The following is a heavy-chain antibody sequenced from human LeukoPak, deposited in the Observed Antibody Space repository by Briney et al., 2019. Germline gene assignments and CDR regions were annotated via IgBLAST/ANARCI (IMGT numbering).Heavy chain of an antibody. D-gene: IGHD6-6*01. V-gene: IGHV3-21*01. CDR3: AGGRKQLASVYYYYGMDV. J-gene: IGHJ6*02. CDR2: ISSSSSYI. Sequence: GGSLRLSCAASGFTFSSYSMNWVRQAPGKGLEWVSSISSSSSYIYYADSVKGRFTISRDNAKNSLYLQMNSLRAEDTAVYYCAGGRKQLASVYYYYGMDVWGQGTTVTVSS. CDR1: GFTFSSYS.